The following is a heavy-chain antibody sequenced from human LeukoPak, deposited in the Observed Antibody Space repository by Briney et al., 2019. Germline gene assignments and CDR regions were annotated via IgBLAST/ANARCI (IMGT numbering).Heavy chain of an antibody. D-gene: IGHD2-2*01. J-gene: IGHJ6*02. CDR3: ARHRGVPGSSNYYYGMDV. Sequence: SETLALTCTVSGGSKSSYYWSWIRQPPGKGLEWIGYIYYSGSTNYNPSLKSRVTISVDTSKNQFSLKLSSVTAADTAVYYCARHRGVPGSSNYYYGMDVWGQGTTVTVSS. CDR1: GGSKSSYY. CDR2: IYYSGST. V-gene: IGHV4-59*08.